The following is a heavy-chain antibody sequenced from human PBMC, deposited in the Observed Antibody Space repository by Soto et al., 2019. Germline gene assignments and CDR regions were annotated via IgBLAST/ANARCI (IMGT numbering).Heavy chain of an antibody. D-gene: IGHD2-21*01. V-gene: IGHV4-59*01. J-gene: IGHJ4*02. CDR1: GGSINNYY. Sequence: SETLSLTCAVSGGSINNYYRAWVRQPPGKGLEWIAYIYYSGTTNYNPSLKSRVTISVDTSKNQFSLKLFSVTAADTAVYYCARLSYPGDAGDPWYYDYWGQGSLVTVSS. CDR2: IYYSGTT. CDR3: ARLSYPGDAGDPWYYDY.